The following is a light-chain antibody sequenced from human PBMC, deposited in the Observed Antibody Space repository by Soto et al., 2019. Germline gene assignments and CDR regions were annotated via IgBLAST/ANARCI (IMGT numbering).Light chain of an antibody. CDR1: NNDVGGYNY. CDR2: EVR. Sequence: QSALAQPASGSGSPGQSITISCTGSNNDVGGYNYVCWYQQIPGKAPKLIIYEVRKRPSGISNRFSGSKSGNTASLTISGLQAEDEADYYCASYTGSSTLVFGAGTKLTVL. J-gene: IGLJ2*01. V-gene: IGLV2-14*01. CDR3: ASYTGSSTLV.